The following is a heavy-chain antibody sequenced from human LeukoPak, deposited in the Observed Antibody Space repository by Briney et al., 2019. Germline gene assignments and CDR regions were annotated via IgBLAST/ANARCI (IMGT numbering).Heavy chain of an antibody. V-gene: IGHV1-2*02. CDR1: GYTFTGYY. D-gene: IGHD3-22*01. CDR3: ARGGGDYDSSGYDYYYGMDV. Sequence: ASVKVSCKASGYTFTGYYMHWVRQAPGQGLEWMGWINPNSGGTNYAQKFQDRVTMTRDTSISTAYMELSRLRSDDTAVYYCARGGGDYDSSGYDYYYGMDVWGQGTTVTVSS. J-gene: IGHJ6*02. CDR2: INPNSGGT.